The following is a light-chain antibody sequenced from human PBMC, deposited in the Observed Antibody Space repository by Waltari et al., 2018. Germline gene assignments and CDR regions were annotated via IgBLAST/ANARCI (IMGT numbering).Light chain of an antibody. CDR3: QSYDSSLSGYV. Sequence: QSVLTQPPSVSGAPGQWVTISCTGSTSNIGAGYDVHWYQQFPGTAPKLLIHGNNPRPSGVPDRFSGSKSDTSASLAITGLQAEDEADYYCQSYDSSLSGYVFGTGTKVTVL. V-gene: IGLV1-40*01. CDR2: GNN. CDR1: TSNIGAGYD. J-gene: IGLJ1*01.